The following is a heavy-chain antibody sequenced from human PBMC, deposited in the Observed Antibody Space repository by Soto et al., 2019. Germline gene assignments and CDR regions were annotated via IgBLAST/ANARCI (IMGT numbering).Heavy chain of an antibody. D-gene: IGHD3-10*01. CDR3: ARVIVLWHDAFDI. Sequence: ASVKVSCKASGYTFTSYDINWVRQVTGQGLEWMGWMNPNSGNTGYAQKFQGRVTMTRNTSISTAYMELSSLRSEETAVYYCARVIVLWHDAFDIWGQGTMVIVSS. V-gene: IGHV1-8*01. J-gene: IGHJ3*02. CDR2: MNPNSGNT. CDR1: GYTFTSYD.